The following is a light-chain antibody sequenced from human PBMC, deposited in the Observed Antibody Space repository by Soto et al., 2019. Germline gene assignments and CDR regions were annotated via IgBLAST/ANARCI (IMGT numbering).Light chain of an antibody. CDR1: QDISNY. J-gene: IGKJ4*01. V-gene: IGKV1-33*01. CDR3: QQYDNPVFT. CDR2: DAS. Sequence: DIQMTQSPSSLSASVGDRVTITCQASQDISNYLNWYQQKPGKAPKLLIYDASNLETGVPSRFSGSGSGTDFTFTISSLQPEDIATYYCQQYDNPVFTFGGGTKVEIK.